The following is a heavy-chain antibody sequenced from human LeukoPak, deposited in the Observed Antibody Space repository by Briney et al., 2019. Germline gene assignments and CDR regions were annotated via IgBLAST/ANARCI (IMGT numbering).Heavy chain of an antibody. CDR2: ISESSDTI. Sequence: GGSLRLSCAASGLTFNTYSMNWVRQAPGKGLEWISYISESSDTIYYADSVKGRFTISRDNAKNSLYLQMNSLRAEDTALYYCARRFDYWGQGTLVTVSS. J-gene: IGHJ4*02. CDR1: GLTFNTYS. V-gene: IGHV3-48*01. CDR3: ARRFDY.